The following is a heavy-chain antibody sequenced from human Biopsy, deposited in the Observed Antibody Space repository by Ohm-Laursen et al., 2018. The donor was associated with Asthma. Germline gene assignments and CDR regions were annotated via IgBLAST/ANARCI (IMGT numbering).Heavy chain of an antibody. J-gene: IGHJ1*01. CDR1: GGSFTHYF. CDR2: LNYRGDT. V-gene: IGHV4-34*01. D-gene: IGHD6-19*01. CDR3: VRGEEVAGTYFKD. Sequence: SQTLSLTCAISGGSFTHYFWMWIRQPPGKGLEWIGELNYRGDTNYNPSLESRVSISVETSTCHFSLRLNSVTAADTAVYYCVRGEEVAGTYFKDWDQGTLVTVSS.